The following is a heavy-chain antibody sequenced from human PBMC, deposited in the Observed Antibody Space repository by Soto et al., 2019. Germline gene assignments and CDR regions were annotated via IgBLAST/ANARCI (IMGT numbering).Heavy chain of an antibody. CDR1: GFTFSSYG. CDR3: AKDRIAAAGTAHYYYYYGMDV. J-gene: IGHJ6*02. V-gene: IGHV3-30*18. D-gene: IGHD6-13*01. CDR2: ISYDGSNK. Sequence: GGSLRLSCAASGFTFSSYGMHWVRQAPGKGLEWVAVISYDGSNKYYADSVKGRFTISRDNSKSTLYLQMNSLRAEDTAVYYCAKDRIAAAGTAHYYYYYGMDVWGQGTTVTVSS.